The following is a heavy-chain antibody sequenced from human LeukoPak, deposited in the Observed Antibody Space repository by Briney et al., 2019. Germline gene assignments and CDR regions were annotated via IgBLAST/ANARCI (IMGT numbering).Heavy chain of an antibody. CDR2: FYYGGST. D-gene: IGHD3-10*01. J-gene: IGHJ5*02. CDR1: GYSISSGYY. CDR3: ARDTDPYGSGSYRSKNWFDP. Sequence: SETLSLTCTVSGYSISSGYYWGWIRRPPGTRLEWIGRFYYGGSTYYTPSLKRRVTISVDTSQNQFSLKLSSVTAADTAVYYCARDTDPYGSGSYRSKNWFDPWGQGTLVTVSS. V-gene: IGHV4-38-2*02.